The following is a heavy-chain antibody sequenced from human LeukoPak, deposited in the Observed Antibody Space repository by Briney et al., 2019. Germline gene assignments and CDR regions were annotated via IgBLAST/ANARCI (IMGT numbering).Heavy chain of an antibody. CDR2: MTTTGTTI. CDR3: ARHYYGGNQPLFHY. V-gene: IGHV3-48*04. Sequence: PGGSLRLSCAASGFTFSSYSMNWVRQAPGKGLEWISYMTTTGTTIYYADSVKGRFTISRDNAKNSLYLQMNSLRAEDTAVYYCARHYYGGNQPLFHYWGQGTLVTVSS. J-gene: IGHJ4*02. D-gene: IGHD4-23*01. CDR1: GFTFSSYS.